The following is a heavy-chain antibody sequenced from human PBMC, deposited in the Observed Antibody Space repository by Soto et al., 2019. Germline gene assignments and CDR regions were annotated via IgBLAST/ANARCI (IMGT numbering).Heavy chain of an antibody. CDR2: IYYSGST. CDR3: ARGRGRNSYSFVY. V-gene: IGHV4-39*01. CDR1: GGSISSSSYY. Sequence: SETLSLTCTVSGGSISSSSYYWGWIRQPPGKGLEWIGSIYYSGSTYYNPSLKSRVTISVDTSKNQFSLKLSSVTAADTAVYYCARGRGRNSYSFVYWRQGTLVTVSS. D-gene: IGHD5-18*01. J-gene: IGHJ4*02.